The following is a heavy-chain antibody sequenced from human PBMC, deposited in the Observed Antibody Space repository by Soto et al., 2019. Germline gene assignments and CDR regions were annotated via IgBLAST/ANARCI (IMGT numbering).Heavy chain of an antibody. CDR1: GGTFSSYA. Sequence: SVKVSCKASGGTFSSYAISWVRQAPGQGLEWMGGIIPIFGTANYAQKFQGRVTITADESTSTAYMELSSLRSEDTAVYYCARGHQSYEFWSGYYTEDAFDIWGQGTMVTVSS. V-gene: IGHV1-69*13. D-gene: IGHD3-3*01. CDR2: IIPIFGTA. CDR3: ARGHQSYEFWSGYYTEDAFDI. J-gene: IGHJ3*02.